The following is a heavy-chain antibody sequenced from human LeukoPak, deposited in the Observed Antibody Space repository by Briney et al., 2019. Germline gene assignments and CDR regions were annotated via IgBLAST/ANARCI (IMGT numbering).Heavy chain of an antibody. V-gene: IGHV5-51*01. CDR1: GYGFPSYW. Sequence: GESLKISCRGLGYGFPSYWIGWVRQWPGKGLGWMGIIYPGDSDTRYSPSFQGQVTISAAKSISTAYLQWSSLKASDTAMYYCARQVAVAGNLGFDPWGQGTLVTVSS. D-gene: IGHD6-19*01. CDR2: IYPGDSDT. J-gene: IGHJ5*02. CDR3: ARQVAVAGNLGFDP.